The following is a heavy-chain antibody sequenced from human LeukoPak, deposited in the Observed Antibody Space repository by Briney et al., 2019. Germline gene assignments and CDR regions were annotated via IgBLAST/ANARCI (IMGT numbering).Heavy chain of an antibody. CDR3: VKSYSSSWYPFDY. CDR2: ISSNGGST. J-gene: IGHJ4*02. D-gene: IGHD6-13*01. V-gene: IGHV3-64D*09. CDR1: GFTSSSYA. Sequence: GGSLRLSCSASGFTSSSYAMHWVRQAPGKGLEYVSAISSNGGSTYYADSVKGRFTISRDNSKNTLYLQMSSLRAEDTAVYYCVKSYSSSWYPFDYWGQGTLVTVSS.